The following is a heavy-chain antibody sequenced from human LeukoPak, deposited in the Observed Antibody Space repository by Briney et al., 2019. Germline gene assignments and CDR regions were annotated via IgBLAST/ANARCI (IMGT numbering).Heavy chain of an antibody. V-gene: IGHV4-34*01. Sequence: PSETLSLTCAVYGGSFSGYYWSWIRQPPGKGLEWIGEINHSGSTNYNPSLKSRVTISVDTSKNQFSLKLSSVTAADTAVYHCARTLAVAATPNNYFDYWGQGTLVTVSS. CDR3: ARTLAVAATPNNYFDY. CDR2: INHSGST. CDR1: GGSFSGYY. D-gene: IGHD6-19*01. J-gene: IGHJ4*02.